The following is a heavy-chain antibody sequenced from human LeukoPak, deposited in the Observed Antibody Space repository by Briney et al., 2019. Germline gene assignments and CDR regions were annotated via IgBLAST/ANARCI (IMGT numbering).Heavy chain of an antibody. CDR1: GFTYSEYY. Sequence: PGGSLRLSCAASGFTYSEYYMSWVRQAPGKVLEWISYISNGGSIIYYADSVKGRFTISRDNAKNSLCLQMNSLRAEDTAVYYCAREGGDYYDSSGYLDYWGQGTLVTVSS. CDR2: ISNGGSII. CDR3: AREGGDYYDSSGYLDY. J-gene: IGHJ4*02. V-gene: IGHV3-11*04. D-gene: IGHD3-22*01.